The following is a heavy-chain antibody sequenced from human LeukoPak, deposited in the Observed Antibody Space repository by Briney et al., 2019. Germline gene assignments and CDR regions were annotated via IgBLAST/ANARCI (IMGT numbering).Heavy chain of an antibody. V-gene: IGHV3-48*03. CDR3: ASEQIRYFDSSYYYYGMDV. J-gene: IGHJ6*02. CDR2: ISSSGSTI. Sequence: GGSLRLSCEASGFIFSSYVMGWVRQAPGKGLEWVSYISSSGSTIYYADSVKGRFTISRDNAKNSLYLQMNSLRAEDTAVYYCASEQIRYFDSSYYYYGMDVWGQGTTVTVSS. D-gene: IGHD3-9*01. CDR1: GFIFSSYV.